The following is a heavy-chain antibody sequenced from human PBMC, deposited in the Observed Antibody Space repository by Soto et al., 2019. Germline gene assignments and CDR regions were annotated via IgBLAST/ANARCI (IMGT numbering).Heavy chain of an antibody. Sequence: GGSLRLSCAASVFTFSSYSMNWVRQAPGKGLEWVSSISSSSSYIYYADSVKGRFTISRDNAKNSLYLQMNSLRAEDTAVYYCARTPVVPAATYYYGMDVWGQGTTVTVSS. J-gene: IGHJ6*02. D-gene: IGHD2-2*01. CDR2: ISSSSSYI. CDR1: VFTFSSYS. CDR3: ARTPVVPAATYYYGMDV. V-gene: IGHV3-21*01.